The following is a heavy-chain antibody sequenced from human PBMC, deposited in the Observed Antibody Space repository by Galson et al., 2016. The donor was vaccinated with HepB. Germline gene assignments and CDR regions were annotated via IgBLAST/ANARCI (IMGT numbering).Heavy chain of an antibody. CDR3: TREARGFPYEFDS. CDR2: IYYDGSNE. Sequence: SLRLSCAASGFTFSGHAMHWVRQAPGKGLEWVAIIYYDGSNEYYADSVKGRFTISRDNSKNTLYLQMNSLRGEDTALYYCTREARGFPYEFDSWGQGTPVIVSS. V-gene: IGHV3-30*04. J-gene: IGHJ4*02. CDR1: GFTFSGHA. D-gene: IGHD3-3*01.